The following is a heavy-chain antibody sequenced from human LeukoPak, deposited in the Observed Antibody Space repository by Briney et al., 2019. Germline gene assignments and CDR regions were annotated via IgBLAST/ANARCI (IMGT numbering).Heavy chain of an antibody. CDR2: ISSSSSYT. D-gene: IGHD6-19*01. CDR3: ARKSVAGSLLGDLDY. CDR1: GFTFSTYS. Sequence: GGSLRLSCAASGFTFSTYSMNWVRQAPGKGLEWVSSISSSSSYTYYADSVKGRFTISRDNAKNSLSLQMNSLRAEDTAEYYCARKSVAGSLLGDLDYWGQGTLVTVSS. V-gene: IGHV3-21*01. J-gene: IGHJ4*02.